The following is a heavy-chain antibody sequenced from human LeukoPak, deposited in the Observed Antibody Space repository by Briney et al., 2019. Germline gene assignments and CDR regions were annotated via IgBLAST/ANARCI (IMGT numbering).Heavy chain of an antibody. V-gene: IGHV3-53*01. CDR3: AKDRAPLTRGTSCLYDC. CDR1: GFTVSSNY. CDR2: MYSGGNT. D-gene: IGHD2-2*01. Sequence: GGSLRLSCAASGFTVSSNYMSWVRQAPGKGLEWVSVMYSGGNTYYADSVKGRFTISRDNSKNTLHLQMNSLRAEDTAVYYCAKDRAPLTRGTSCLYDCWGQGVLVTVSS. J-gene: IGHJ4*02.